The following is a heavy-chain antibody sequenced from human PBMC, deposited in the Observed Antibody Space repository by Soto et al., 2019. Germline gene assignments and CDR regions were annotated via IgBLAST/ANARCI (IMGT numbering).Heavy chain of an antibody. CDR1: GVSISSYY. CDR3: ARYSYSYDPSGYYLYYFDY. Sequence: SETLSLTCTVSGVSISSYYWSWIRQPPGKGLEWIGDIYYSGSTNYNPSLKSRVTISVDTSKNHFTMNLSSVTAADTAVYFCARYSYSYDPSGYYLYYFDYWGQGTLVTVS. CDR2: IYYSGST. D-gene: IGHD3-22*01. J-gene: IGHJ4*02. V-gene: IGHV4-59*01.